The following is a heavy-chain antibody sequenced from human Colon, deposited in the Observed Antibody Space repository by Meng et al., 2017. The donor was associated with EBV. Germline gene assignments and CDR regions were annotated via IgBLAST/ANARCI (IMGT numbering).Heavy chain of an antibody. CDR2: INAGNGKT. Sequence: QVQLVQSGAEVKKPXXXXXXXCKASGYTFTAYAMHWVRQAPGQGLEWMGWINAGNGKTKYSQNFQGRVTIATDTSATTVYMDLSSLRSEDTALYYCARGWSRDGYNTPDYWGQGTLVTVSS. V-gene: IGHV1-3*01. D-gene: IGHD5-24*01. CDR1: GYTFTAYA. CDR3: ARGWSRDGYNTPDY. J-gene: IGHJ4*02.